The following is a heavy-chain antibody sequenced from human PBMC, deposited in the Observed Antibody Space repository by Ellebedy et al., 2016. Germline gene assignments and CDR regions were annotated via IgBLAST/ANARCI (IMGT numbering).Heavy chain of an antibody. D-gene: IGHD2-15*01. V-gene: IGHV1-46*01. CDR2: INPSGGRT. Sequence: ASVKVSCKASGYTFSSYYMHWVRQAPGQGLEWMGVINPSGGRTSYAQKFQGRVTMTRDTSTSTVYMELSSLRYEDTAVYYCARDRTVVAAASGDWFDPWGQGTLVTVSS. CDR3: ARDRTVVAAASGDWFDP. CDR1: GYTFSSYY. J-gene: IGHJ5*02.